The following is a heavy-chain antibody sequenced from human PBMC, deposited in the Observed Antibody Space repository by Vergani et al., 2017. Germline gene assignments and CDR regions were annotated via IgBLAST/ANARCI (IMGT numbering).Heavy chain of an antibody. V-gene: IGHV4-38-2*02. D-gene: IGHD2-15*01. CDR3: ARDPVVVAANYYYYYGMDV. J-gene: IGHJ6*02. CDR2: IYTSGST. Sequence: QVQLQESGPGLVKPSETLSLTCAVSGYSISSGYYWGWIRQPPGKGLEWIGSIYTSGSTNYNPSLKSRVTISVDTSKNQFSLKLSSVTAADTAVYYCARDPVVVAANYYYYYGMDVWGQGTTVTVSS. CDR1: GYSISSGYY.